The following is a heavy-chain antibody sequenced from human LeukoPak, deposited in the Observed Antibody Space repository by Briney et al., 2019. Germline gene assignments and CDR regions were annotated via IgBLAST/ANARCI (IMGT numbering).Heavy chain of an antibody. CDR3: ARSFHSMIWFDP. Sequence: PSETLSLTCAVYGGSFSGYYRSWIRQPPGKGLEWIGEINHSGSTNYNPSLKSRVTISVDTSKNQFSLKLSSVTAADTAVYYCARSFHSMIWFDPWGQGTLVTVSS. V-gene: IGHV4-34*01. CDR2: INHSGST. J-gene: IGHJ5*02. D-gene: IGHD3-16*01. CDR1: GGSFSGYY.